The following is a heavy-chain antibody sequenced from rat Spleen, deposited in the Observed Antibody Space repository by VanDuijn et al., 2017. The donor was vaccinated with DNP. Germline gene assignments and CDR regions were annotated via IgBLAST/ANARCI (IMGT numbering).Heavy chain of an antibody. CDR2: ISYDGSSS. CDR3: ARPDY. V-gene: IGHV5-7*01. Sequence: EVQLVESGGGLVQPGRSLKLSCVASGVTFSDYNMAWVRQAPKKGLEWVATISYDGSSSYYRDSVKGRFTISRDNAKDTLYLQMDSLRSEDTATYYCARPDYWGQGVMVTVSS. CDR1: GVTFSDYN. J-gene: IGHJ2*01.